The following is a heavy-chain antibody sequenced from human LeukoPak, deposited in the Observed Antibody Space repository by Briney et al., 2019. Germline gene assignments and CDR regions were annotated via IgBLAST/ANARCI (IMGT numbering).Heavy chain of an antibody. CDR2: ISSSGGST. CDR3: AAGSRNQPYYFDY. CDR1: GFTFSSYA. J-gene: IGHJ4*02. V-gene: IGHV3-23*01. Sequence: GGSLRLSCAASGFTFSSYAMSWVRQAPGKGLEWVSAISSSGGSTYYADSVKGRFTISRDNSKNTLYLQMNSLRAEDTAVYYCAAGSRNQPYYFDYWGQGTLVTVSS. D-gene: IGHD1-14*01.